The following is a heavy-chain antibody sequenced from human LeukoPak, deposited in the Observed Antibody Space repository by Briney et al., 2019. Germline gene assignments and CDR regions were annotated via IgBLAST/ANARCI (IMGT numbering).Heavy chain of an antibody. CDR3: ARGWGDSSSSPRDYYYYGMDV. Sequence: ASVKVSCKASGYTFTSYGISWVRQAPGRGLEWMRWISAYNGNTNYAQKLQGRVTMTTDTSTSTAYMELRSLRSDDTAVYYCARGWGDSSSSPRDYYYYGMDVWGQGTTVTVSS. CDR1: GYTFTSYG. CDR2: ISAYNGNT. J-gene: IGHJ6*02. V-gene: IGHV1-18*01. D-gene: IGHD6-13*01.